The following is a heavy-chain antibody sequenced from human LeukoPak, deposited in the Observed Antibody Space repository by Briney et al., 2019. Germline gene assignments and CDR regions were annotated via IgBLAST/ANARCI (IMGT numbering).Heavy chain of an antibody. CDR2: IWYDGNSK. D-gene: IGHD2-15*01. V-gene: IGHV3-33*01. CDR1: GFTFSSYG. Sequence: PGGSLRLSCAESGFTFSSYGMHWVRQAPGKGLEWVALIWYDGNSKYYADSVKGRFTISRDNSKNTLYLQLNSLRAEDTAVYYCARQHCSGGDCYFFDWGQGTLVTVSS. J-gene: IGHJ4*02. CDR3: ARQHCSGGDCYFFD.